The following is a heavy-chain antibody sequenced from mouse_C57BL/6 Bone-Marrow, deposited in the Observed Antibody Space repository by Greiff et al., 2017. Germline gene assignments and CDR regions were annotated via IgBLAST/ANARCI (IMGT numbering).Heavy chain of an antibody. V-gene: IGHV1-69*01. CDR2: IDPSDSYT. D-gene: IGHD1-1*01. CDR1: GYTFTSYW. Sequence: VQLQQPGAELVMPGASVKLSCKASGYTFTSYWMHWVKQRPGQGLEWIGEIDPSDSYTNYNQKFKGKSTLTVDKSSSTAYMQLSSLTSEDSAVYYCAIITTVPSDYWGQGTTLTVSS. J-gene: IGHJ2*01. CDR3: AIITTVPSDY.